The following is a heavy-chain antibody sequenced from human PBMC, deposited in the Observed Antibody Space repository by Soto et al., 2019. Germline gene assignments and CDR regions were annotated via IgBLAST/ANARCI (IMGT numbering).Heavy chain of an antibody. CDR1: GGTFSNHA. CDR2: IVPMFGTS. Sequence: SVKVSCKASGGTFSNHAISWVRQAPGQGLEWMGGIVPMFGTSNYAQKFQGRVTTTADKSTNTAYMELSSLTSEDTAVYYCARGDDFDYYYGVDVWGQGTTVTVSS. J-gene: IGHJ6*02. V-gene: IGHV1-69*06. CDR3: ARGDDFDYYYGVDV. D-gene: IGHD3-16*01.